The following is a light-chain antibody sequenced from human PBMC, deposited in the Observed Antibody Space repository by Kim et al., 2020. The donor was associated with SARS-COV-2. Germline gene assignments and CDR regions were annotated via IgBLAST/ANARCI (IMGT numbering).Light chain of an antibody. J-gene: IGKJ1*01. CDR3: QQYDNYLWT. CDR2: AAS. Sequence: VVDTVSISCRASQDISYYLAWFQQKPGKAPKSLIYAASSVQSGVPSRFSGSGSGTDFTLTISSLQPEDFATYYCQQYDNYLWTFGQGTKVDIK. V-gene: IGKV1-16*01. CDR1: QDISYY.